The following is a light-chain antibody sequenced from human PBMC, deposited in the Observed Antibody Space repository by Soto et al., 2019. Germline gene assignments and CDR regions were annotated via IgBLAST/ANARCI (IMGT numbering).Light chain of an antibody. CDR2: DAS. CDR1: QSISSW. J-gene: IGKJ1*01. Sequence: DIQMTQSHTILSASVGDRVTVTCRANQSISSWLAWYQQKPGKAPKLLLYDASSLESGVPSRFSGSGSGTEVTLTISSLQPDDFASYYCQQYNSYPWTFGQGTKVEIK. V-gene: IGKV1-5*01. CDR3: QQYNSYPWT.